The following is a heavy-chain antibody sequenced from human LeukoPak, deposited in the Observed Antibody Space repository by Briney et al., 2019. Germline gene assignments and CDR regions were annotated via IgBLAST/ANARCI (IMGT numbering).Heavy chain of an antibody. V-gene: IGHV3-23*01. Sequence: GGSLRLSCAASGFTFSSYAMNWVRQAPGKGLQWVSTIGAGGVNTFYADSVKGRFTISRDDPQNTLYLQLNSLRAEDTAFYYCAKGDTVFRGGPDYWGQGTLVTVSS. J-gene: IGHJ4*02. CDR1: GFTFSSYA. CDR2: IGAGGVNT. D-gene: IGHD3-10*01. CDR3: AKGDTVFRGGPDY.